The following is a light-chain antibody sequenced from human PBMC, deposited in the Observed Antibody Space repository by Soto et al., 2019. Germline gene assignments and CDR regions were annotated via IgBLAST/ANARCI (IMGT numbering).Light chain of an antibody. V-gene: IGLV1-44*01. CDR3: QSYDNSLSGSWV. J-gene: IGLJ3*02. CDR2: SNS. CDR1: GSNIGSNS. Sequence: QSVLTQPLSASGTPGQRVTISCSGSGSNIGSNSVNWYQQLPGTAPKLLIYSNSNRPSGVPDRFSGSKSGTSASLAINGLQAEDEAHYYCQSYDNSLSGSWVFGGGTKLTVL.